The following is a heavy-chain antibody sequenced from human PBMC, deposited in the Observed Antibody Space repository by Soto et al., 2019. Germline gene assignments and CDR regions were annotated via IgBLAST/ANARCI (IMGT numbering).Heavy chain of an antibody. CDR2: ISRNGVST. D-gene: IGHD3-16*01. V-gene: IGHV3-64*02. Sequence: HPGGSLRLSCAASGFTFSNYGMHWVRQAPGKGPEHVSSISRNGVSTYYADSVKGRFTISRDDPKNTLYLQMGSLRLEDMAVYYCVRDQGDYYDRSSHFSWIWNYWGQGTLVTVSS. CDR1: GFTFSNYG. CDR3: VRDQGDYYDRSSHFSWIWNY. J-gene: IGHJ4*02.